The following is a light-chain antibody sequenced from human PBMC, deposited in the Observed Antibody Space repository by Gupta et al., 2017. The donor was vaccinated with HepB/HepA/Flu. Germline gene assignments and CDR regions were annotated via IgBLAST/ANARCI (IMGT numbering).Light chain of an antibody. CDR3: QQYNNWPPWT. CDR1: HSVSSN. J-gene: IGKJ1*01. CDR2: GAS. Sequence: ELVMTQSPATLSVSPGERATLSCRASHSVSSNLAWYQQKPGQAPRLLIYGASTRATGIPARFSGSGSGTDFTLTISSLQSEDFAVYYCQQYNNWPPWTFGQGTKVEIK. V-gene: IGKV3-15*01.